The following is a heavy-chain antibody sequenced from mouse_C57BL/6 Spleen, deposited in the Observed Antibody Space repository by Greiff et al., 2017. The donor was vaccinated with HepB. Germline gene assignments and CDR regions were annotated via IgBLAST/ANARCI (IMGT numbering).Heavy chain of an antibody. CDR1: GFTFSDYG. D-gene: IGHD1-1*01. J-gene: IGHJ1*03. Sequence: EVKLMESGGGLVKPGGSLKLSCAASGFTFSDYGMHWVRQAPEKGLEWVAYISSGSSTIYYADTVKGRFTISRDNAKNTLFLQMTSLRSEDTAMYYCARTGTTVVANWYFDVGGTGTTVPVSS. CDR3: ARTGTTVVANWYFDV. V-gene: IGHV5-17*01. CDR2: ISSGSSTI.